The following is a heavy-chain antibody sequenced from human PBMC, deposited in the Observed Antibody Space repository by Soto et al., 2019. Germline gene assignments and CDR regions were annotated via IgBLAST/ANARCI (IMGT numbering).Heavy chain of an antibody. CDR3: AADQGGSYYRLGY. CDR2: IAVGSGNA. J-gene: IGHJ4*02. D-gene: IGHD3-22*01. CDR1: GFTSISSS. V-gene: IGHV1-58*01. Sequence: SVKVSCKASGFTSISSSVQWGRQARGQRLEWIGWIAVGSGNANSAQKFQERVRITRDISTSTVYMDLSSLGSEDTAVYFCAADQGGSYYRLGYWGQGTLVTVSS.